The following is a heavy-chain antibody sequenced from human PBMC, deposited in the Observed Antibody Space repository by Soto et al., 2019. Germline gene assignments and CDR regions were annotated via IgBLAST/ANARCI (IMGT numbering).Heavy chain of an antibody. D-gene: IGHD6-19*01. J-gene: IGHJ4*02. CDR2: ISDRDGST. CDR1: GFPFSNFV. V-gene: IGHV3-23*01. CDR3: VKGGWLDH. Sequence: ELQLLDSGGGLIQPGGSLRLSCAASGFPFSNFVMTWVRQAPGKGPEWIAVISDRDGSTYYADAVKGRFTISRDNSKNTLYLQMNSLRAEDTALYSCVKGGWLDHWGQGALVTVSS.